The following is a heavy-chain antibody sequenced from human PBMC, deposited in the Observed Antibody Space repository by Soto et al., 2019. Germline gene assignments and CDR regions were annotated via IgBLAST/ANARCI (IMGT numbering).Heavy chain of an antibody. CDR1: GYSISSGYY. J-gene: IGHJ4*02. CDR2: IYHSGST. Sequence: PSETLSLTCTVSGYSISSGYYWGWIRQPPGKGLEWIGSIYHSGSTYYNPSLKSRVTISVDTSKNQFSLKLSSVTAADTAVYYCARGDYDSSGYFPYWGQGTLVTRLL. V-gene: IGHV4-38-2*02. CDR3: ARGDYDSSGYFPY. D-gene: IGHD3-22*01.